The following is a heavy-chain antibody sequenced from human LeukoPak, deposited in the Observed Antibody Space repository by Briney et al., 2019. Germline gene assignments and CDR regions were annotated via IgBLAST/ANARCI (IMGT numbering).Heavy chain of an antibody. D-gene: IGHD3-10*01. J-gene: IGHJ4*02. CDR3: AKDHYYGSGSLPGY. V-gene: IGHV3-30*18. CDR2: ISYDGSNK. Sequence: PGRSLRLSCAASGFTFSSYGMHWVRQAPGKGLEWVAVISYDGSNKYYADSVKGRFTISRDNSKNTLYLQMNSLRAEDTAVYYCAKDHYYGSGSLPGYWGQGTLVTVSS. CDR1: GFTFSSYG.